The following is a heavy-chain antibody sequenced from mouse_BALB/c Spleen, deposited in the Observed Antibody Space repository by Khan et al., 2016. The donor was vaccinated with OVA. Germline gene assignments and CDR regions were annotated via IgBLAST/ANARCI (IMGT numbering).Heavy chain of an antibody. V-gene: IGHV5-15*02. J-gene: IGHJ3*01. CDR1: GFTFIDYG. Sequence: EVELVESGGGLVQPGGPRKLSCAASGFTFIDYGMAWVRQTPGKGPEWIAFISSVASSIYYADTVTGRFTISRENAKNTLYLEMSSLRYDATAMYYCVRGGFAYWGQGTLVTVS. CDR3: VRGGFAY. CDR2: ISSVASSI.